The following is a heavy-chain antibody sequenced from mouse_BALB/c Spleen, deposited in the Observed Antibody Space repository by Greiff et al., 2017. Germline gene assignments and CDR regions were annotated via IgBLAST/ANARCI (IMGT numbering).Heavy chain of an antibody. J-gene: IGHJ2*01. V-gene: IGHV5-15*02. Sequence: DVKLVESGGGLVQPGGSRKLSCAASGFTFSDYGMAWVRQAPGKGPEWVAFISNLAYSIYYADTVTGRFTISRENAKNTLYLEMSSLRSEDTAMYYCARLPTMGFDYWGQGTTLTVSS. CDR1: GFTFSDYG. D-gene: IGHD2-10*01. CDR3: ARLPTMGFDY. CDR2: ISNLAYSI.